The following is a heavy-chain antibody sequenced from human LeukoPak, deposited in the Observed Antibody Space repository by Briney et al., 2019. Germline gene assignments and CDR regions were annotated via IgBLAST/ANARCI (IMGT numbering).Heavy chain of an antibody. D-gene: IGHD6-19*01. Sequence: GGSLRLSCAASGFTFSTYSMNWVRQAPGKGLEWVSGISDRGGSTYYADSVKGRFTISRDNSKNTLYLQMNSLRAEDTAVYYCAKHPGYSSGWFYFDYWGQGTLVTVSS. V-gene: IGHV3-23*01. CDR2: ISDRGGST. J-gene: IGHJ4*02. CDR1: GFTFSTYS. CDR3: AKHPGYSSGWFYFDY.